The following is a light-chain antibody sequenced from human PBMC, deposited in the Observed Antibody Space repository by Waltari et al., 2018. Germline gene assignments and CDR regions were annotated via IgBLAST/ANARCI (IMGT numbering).Light chain of an antibody. Sequence: QSALTQPASVSGSPGQSIAISCPGSISDIGRYNFVSWYQHHPGTAPKLIIYEVSMRPSGVSLRFSGSKSGSTASLTISGLQAEDETTYYCCSYTSTSTYVFGNGTKVAVL. CDR3: CSYTSTSTYV. J-gene: IGLJ1*01. V-gene: IGLV2-14*01. CDR2: EVS. CDR1: ISDIGRYNF.